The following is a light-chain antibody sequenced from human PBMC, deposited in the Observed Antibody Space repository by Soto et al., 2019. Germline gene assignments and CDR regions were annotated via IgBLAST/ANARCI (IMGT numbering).Light chain of an antibody. V-gene: IGLV2-23*01. J-gene: IGLJ2*01. Sequence: QSVLTQPASVSGSPGQSITISCTGTSSDVGSYNLVSWYQQHPGKAPKLMIYEGSKRPSGVSTRFSGSKSGNTASLTISGLQPEAEADYYCCSYAGSSTVLFVGGTKLTVL. CDR2: EGS. CDR1: SSDVGSYNL. CDR3: CSYAGSSTVL.